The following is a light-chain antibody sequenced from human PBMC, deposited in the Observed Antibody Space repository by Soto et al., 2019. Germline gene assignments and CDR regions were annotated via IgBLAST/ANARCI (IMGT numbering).Light chain of an antibody. Sequence: DIQLTQSPSFLSASVGDRVTITCRASQGISSNLAWYQQKPGKAPKLLIYAASTLQSGVPSRFSGSGSGTEFTLTISSLQPEDFATYYCLQHNSYPLTFGQGTRLEIK. J-gene: IGKJ5*01. CDR1: QGISSN. V-gene: IGKV1-9*01. CDR3: LQHNSYPLT. CDR2: AAS.